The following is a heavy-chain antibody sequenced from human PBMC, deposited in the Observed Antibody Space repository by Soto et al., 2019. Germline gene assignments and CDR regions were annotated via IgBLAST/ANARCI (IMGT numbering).Heavy chain of an antibody. CDR3: ARGVSYYYYDSSGSLGP. Sequence: SETLSLTCAVYGGSFSGYYWSWIRQPPGKGLEWIGEINHSGSTNYNPSLESRVTISVDTSKNQFSLKLSSVTAADTAVYYCARGVSYYYYDSSGSLGPWGQGTLVTVSS. J-gene: IGHJ5*02. CDR1: GGSFSGYY. V-gene: IGHV4-34*01. D-gene: IGHD3-22*01. CDR2: INHSGST.